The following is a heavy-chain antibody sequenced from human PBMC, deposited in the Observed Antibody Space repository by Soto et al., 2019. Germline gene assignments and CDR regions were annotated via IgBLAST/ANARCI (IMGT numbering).Heavy chain of an antibody. V-gene: IGHV3-30*18. J-gene: IGHJ5*01. Sequence: PGGSLRLSCAASGFTFSSYGMHWVRQAPGKGLEWVAVISYDGSNKYYADSVKGRFTISRDNSKNTPYLQMNSLRAEDTAVYYCAKDHSSGWFDYWGQGTLVTVSS. CDR3: AKDHSSGWFDY. CDR1: GFTFSSYG. CDR2: ISYDGSNK. D-gene: IGHD6-19*01.